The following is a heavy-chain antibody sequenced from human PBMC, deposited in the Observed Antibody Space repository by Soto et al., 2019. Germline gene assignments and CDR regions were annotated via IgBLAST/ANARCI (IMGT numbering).Heavy chain of an antibody. D-gene: IGHD3-10*01. CDR2: MNPNSGNT. CDR1: GYTFTSYD. V-gene: IGHV1-8*01. Sequence: QVQLVQSGAEVKKPGASVKVSCKASGYTFTSYDINWVRQATGQGLEWMGWMNPNSGNTGYAQKFQGRVTMTRNTSISTAYMELSRVRSEDTAGYYCARVYGSGSYYLADYWGQGTLVTVSS. J-gene: IGHJ4*02. CDR3: ARVYGSGSYYLADY.